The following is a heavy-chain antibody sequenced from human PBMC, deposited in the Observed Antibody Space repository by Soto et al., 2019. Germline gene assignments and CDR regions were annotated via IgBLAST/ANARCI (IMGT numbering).Heavy chain of an antibody. Sequence: ASVKVSCKASGYIFSTLAISWVRQAPGQGLEWMGWINVYDGDTNFAQRLQGRVHMTTDTATSTAYMELRSLTSDDTAVYYCARGNKYYYYGMDVWGQGTAVTVSS. CDR1: GYIFSTLA. CDR2: INVYDGDT. V-gene: IGHV1-18*01. J-gene: IGHJ6*02. CDR3: ARGNKYYYYGMDV.